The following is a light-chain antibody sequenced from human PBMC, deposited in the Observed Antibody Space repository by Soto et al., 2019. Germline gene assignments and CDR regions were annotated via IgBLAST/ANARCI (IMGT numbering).Light chain of an antibody. CDR1: QSVSSN. Sequence: EIVMTQSPATLSVSPGERATLSCRASQSVSSNLAWYQQKPGQAPRLLIYGASTRATGIPDRFSGSGSGTDFALTISGLEPEDFAVYYCQQYGDSPWTFGQGTKV. CDR3: QQYGDSPWT. J-gene: IGKJ1*01. V-gene: IGKV3-15*01. CDR2: GAS.